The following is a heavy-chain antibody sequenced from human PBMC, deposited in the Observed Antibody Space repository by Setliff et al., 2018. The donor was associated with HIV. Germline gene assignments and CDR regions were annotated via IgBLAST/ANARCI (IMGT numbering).Heavy chain of an antibody. V-gene: IGHV4-4*09. J-gene: IGHJ4*02. Sequence: SETLSLTCNISGGSITNFYWSWIRQPPGKGLEWIGYIYNPGSTNFNPSLQSRVSMSVDVSTNQFSLRLTSVTAADTAVYYCARLRLAVMMSLDYFDLWGQGTLVTVSS. CDR1: GGSITNFY. CDR2: IYNPGST. CDR3: ARLRLAVMMSLDYFDL. D-gene: IGHD3-16*01.